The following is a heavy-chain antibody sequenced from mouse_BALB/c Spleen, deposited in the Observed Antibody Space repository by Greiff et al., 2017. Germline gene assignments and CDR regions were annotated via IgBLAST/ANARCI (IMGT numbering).Heavy chain of an antibody. CDR3: ASYDYAWFAY. D-gene: IGHD2-4*01. Sequence: EVHLVESGGGLVQPGGSRKLSCAASGFTFSSFGMHWVRQAPEKGLEWVAYISSGSSTIYYADTVKGRFTISRDNPKNTLFLQMTSLRSEDTAMYYCASYDYAWFAYWGQGTLVTVSA. V-gene: IGHV5-17*02. CDR2: ISSGSSTI. CDR1: GFTFSSFG. J-gene: IGHJ3*01.